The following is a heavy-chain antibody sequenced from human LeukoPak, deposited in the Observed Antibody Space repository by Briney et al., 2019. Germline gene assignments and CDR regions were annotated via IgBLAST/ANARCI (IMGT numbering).Heavy chain of an antibody. CDR2: IKQDGSEK. CDR1: GFTFSSYW. CDR3: ARGSLDYDFWSGYHHYYMDV. Sequence: GGSLRLSCAASGFTFSSYWMSWVRQAPGKGLEWVANIKQDGSEKYYVDSVKGRFTISRDNAKNSLYLQMNSLRAEDTAVYYCARGSLDYDFWSGYHHYYMDVWGKGTTVTVSS. V-gene: IGHV3-7*01. J-gene: IGHJ6*03. D-gene: IGHD3-3*01.